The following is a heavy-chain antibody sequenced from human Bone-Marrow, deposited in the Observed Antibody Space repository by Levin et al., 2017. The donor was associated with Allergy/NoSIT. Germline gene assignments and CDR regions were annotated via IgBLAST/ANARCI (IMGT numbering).Heavy chain of an antibody. V-gene: IGHV4-59*01. Sequence: SCTVSGGSISGYYWSWVRQPPGKGLEWVGPIFYSGSTNYNPSLQSRVTISINTSKNQFSLNLTSVTAADTAFYYCARSVAGEFDYWGQGTLVTVSS. D-gene: IGHD3-10*01. J-gene: IGHJ4*02. CDR2: IFYSGST. CDR1: GGSISGYY. CDR3: ARSVAGEFDY.